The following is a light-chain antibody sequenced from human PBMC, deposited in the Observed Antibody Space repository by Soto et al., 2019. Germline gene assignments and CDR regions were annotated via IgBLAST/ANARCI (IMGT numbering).Light chain of an antibody. CDR1: QRVSSSY. V-gene: IGKV3-20*01. Sequence: EIVLTQSPGTLSLSPGERATLSCRASQRVSSSYLAWYQQKPGQAPRLLIYGVSTRAPGIPDRFRGSGSGTDFTLTITRLEPEDLAVYYCHQYGSSPRTFGQGTKVEIK. CDR3: HQYGSSPRT. CDR2: GVS. J-gene: IGKJ1*01.